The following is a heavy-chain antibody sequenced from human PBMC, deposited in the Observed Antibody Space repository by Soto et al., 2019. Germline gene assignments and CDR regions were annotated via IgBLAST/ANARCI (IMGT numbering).Heavy chain of an antibody. CDR2: IDPDSGDT. V-gene: IGHV1-2*02. Sequence: ASVKVSCKASGYSFTGYYMHWMRRAPGQGLEWMGWIDPDSGDTKHAQKFQGRVTMTRDTSISTAYMELSSLRSDETAVYYCARAGGPVDYTDYVGTHYFDYWGQGALVTVSS. J-gene: IGHJ4*02. CDR3: ARAGGPVDYTDYVGTHYFDY. CDR1: GYSFTGYY. D-gene: IGHD4-17*01.